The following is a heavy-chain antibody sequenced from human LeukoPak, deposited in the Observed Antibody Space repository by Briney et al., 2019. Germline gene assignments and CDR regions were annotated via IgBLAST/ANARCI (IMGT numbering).Heavy chain of an antibody. CDR1: GLTFSSYG. CDR3: AKLYTSRWYNDY. CDR2: LSNIGSST. J-gene: IGHJ4*02. D-gene: IGHD6-13*01. V-gene: IGHV3-23*01. Sequence: GGSLRLSCAASGLTFSSYGMSWVRQAPGKGLEWVSALSNIGSSTSYADSVKGRFTISRDNSKNTLYLQMNSLRAEDTAVYYCAKLYTSRWYNDYWGQGTLVTVSS.